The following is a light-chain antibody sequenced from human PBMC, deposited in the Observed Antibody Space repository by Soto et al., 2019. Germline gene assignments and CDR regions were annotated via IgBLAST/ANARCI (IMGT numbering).Light chain of an antibody. V-gene: IGKV1-5*01. CDR2: DAS. J-gene: IGKJ1*01. Sequence: DIQMTQSPSTLSASVGDRVTITCRASQSIVRWLAWYQQKPGKAPKLLIYDASSLERGVPSRFSGSGSGTEFTLTILSLQPDDFATYYCQQYNSYSRTFGQGTKVAIK. CDR1: QSIVRW. CDR3: QQYNSYSRT.